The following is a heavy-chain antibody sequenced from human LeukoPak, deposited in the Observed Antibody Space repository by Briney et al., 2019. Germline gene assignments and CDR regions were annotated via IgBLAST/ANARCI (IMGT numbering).Heavy chain of an antibody. D-gene: IGHD3-22*01. CDR3: ARESMIVVWDI. CDR1: GGSIRSYY. Sequence: PSETLSLTCTVSGGSIRSYYWSWIRQPPGKGLEWIAYIYYSGSTNYNPSLKSRVTISVDTSKNQFSLKLSSVTAADTAVYYCARESMIVVWDIWGQGTMVTVSS. CDR2: IYYSGST. V-gene: IGHV4-59*01. J-gene: IGHJ3*02.